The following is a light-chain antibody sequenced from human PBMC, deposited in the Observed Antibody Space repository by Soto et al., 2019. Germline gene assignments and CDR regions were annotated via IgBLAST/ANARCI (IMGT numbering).Light chain of an antibody. J-gene: IGKJ5*01. V-gene: IGKV3-11*01. Sequence: EIVLTQFAATLSLSPGDGSTLSCRASQSVSTYLAWYQQKPGQAPRLLIYDASNRAAGIPARFSGSGSGTDFTLTISSLEPEDFAVYYCQQRSNWPTFGQGTRLEIK. CDR1: QSVSTY. CDR2: DAS. CDR3: QQRSNWPT.